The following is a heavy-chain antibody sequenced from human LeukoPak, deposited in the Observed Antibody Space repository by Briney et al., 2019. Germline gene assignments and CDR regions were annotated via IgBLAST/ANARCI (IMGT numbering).Heavy chain of an antibody. D-gene: IGHD3-3*01. CDR1: GFTFSSYG. CDR3: ARVLVLEWFIDY. Sequence: PSGRSLRLSCAASGFTFSSYGMHWVRQAPGKGLEWVAVISYDGSNKYYADSVKGRFTISRDNSKNTLFLQMSSLRAEDTAVYYCARVLVLEWFIDYWGQGTLVTVSS. V-gene: IGHV3-30*03. J-gene: IGHJ4*02. CDR2: ISYDGSNK.